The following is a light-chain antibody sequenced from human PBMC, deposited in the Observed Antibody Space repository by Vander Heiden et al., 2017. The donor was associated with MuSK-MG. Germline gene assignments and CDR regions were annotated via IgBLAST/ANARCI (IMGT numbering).Light chain of an antibody. Sequence: SALTQPASVSGSPGQSITIPCTGTSRDVGNYNLVSWYQQPPGKAPKLMIYEGSTRPSGVSNRFSGSKSGNTASLTISGLQAEDEADYYCCSYAGSSTVVFGGGTKLTVL. CDR2: EGS. V-gene: IGLV2-23*01. CDR3: CSYAGSSTVV. CDR1: SRDVGNYNL. J-gene: IGLJ2*01.